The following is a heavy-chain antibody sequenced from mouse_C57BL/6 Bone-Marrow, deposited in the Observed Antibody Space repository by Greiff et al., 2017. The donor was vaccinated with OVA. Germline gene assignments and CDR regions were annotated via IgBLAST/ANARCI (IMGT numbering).Heavy chain of an antibody. Sequence: EVQLQQSGPVLVKPGASVKMSCKASGYTFTDYYMNWVKQSHGKSLEWIGVINPYNGGTSYNQKFKGKATLTVDKSSSTAYMELNSLTSEDSAVYYCARSWEAMDYWGQGTPVTVSS. D-gene: IGHD4-1*01. J-gene: IGHJ4*01. V-gene: IGHV1-19*01. CDR2: INPYNGGT. CDR1: GYTFTDYY. CDR3: ARSWEAMDY.